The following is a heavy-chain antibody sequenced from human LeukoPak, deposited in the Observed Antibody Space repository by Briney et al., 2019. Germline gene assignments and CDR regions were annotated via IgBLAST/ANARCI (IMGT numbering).Heavy chain of an antibody. V-gene: IGHV4-39*07. Sequence: SETLSLTCTVSGGSISFNGYHWGWIRQSPGKGLELIGTFDHSGSSYYNPSLKSRGTVSVDTSKKYVSLKLSSVTAADTAVYYCMRVRGGYDYYWGQGTLVTVSS. CDR2: FDHSGSS. D-gene: IGHD5-12*01. CDR1: GGSISFNGYH. CDR3: MRVRGGYDYY. J-gene: IGHJ4*02.